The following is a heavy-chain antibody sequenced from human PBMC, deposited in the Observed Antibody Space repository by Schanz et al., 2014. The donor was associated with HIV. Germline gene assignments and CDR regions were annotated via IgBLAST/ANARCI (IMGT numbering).Heavy chain of an antibody. V-gene: IGHV3-33*06. D-gene: IGHD3-22*01. Sequence: QMQLVESGGGSVQPGRSLRLSCTASGFTFNNYGMQWVRQAPGKGLEWLAAIWNDGSNKFYADSLRGRFTISRDNSKNTLSLQMTALRTEDTAIYYCAKPEYDSSGNSQTHFDYWGQGTLVSVSS. CDR2: IWNDGSNK. CDR3: AKPEYDSSGNSQTHFDY. CDR1: GFTFNNYG. J-gene: IGHJ4*02.